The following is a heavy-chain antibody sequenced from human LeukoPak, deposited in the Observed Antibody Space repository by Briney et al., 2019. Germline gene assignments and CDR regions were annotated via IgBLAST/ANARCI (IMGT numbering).Heavy chain of an antibody. Sequence: GGPLRLSCAASGFTFSNAWMSWVRQAPGKGLEWVGRIKSKTDGGTTDYAAPVKVRFTISRDDSKNTLYLQMNSLKTEDTAVYYCTTEGLLWFGESSPDFDYWGQGTLVTVSS. V-gene: IGHV3-15*01. CDR2: IKSKTDGGTT. D-gene: IGHD3-10*01. J-gene: IGHJ4*02. CDR1: GFTFSNAW. CDR3: TTEGLLWFGESSPDFDY.